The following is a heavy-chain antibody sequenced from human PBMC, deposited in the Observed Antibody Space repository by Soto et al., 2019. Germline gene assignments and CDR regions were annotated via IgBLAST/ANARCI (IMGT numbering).Heavy chain of an antibody. D-gene: IGHD3-10*01. CDR3: ARGAITMVRGVIRRYFDL. J-gene: IGHJ2*01. CDR2: INHSGST. CDR1: GGSFSGYY. V-gene: IGHV4-34*01. Sequence: QVQLQQWGAGLLKPSETLSLTCAVYGGSFSGYYWSWIRQPPGKGLEWIGEINHSGSTNYNPSLKSRVTISVDTSKNQFSLKLSSVTAADTAVYYCARGAITMVRGVIRRYFDLWGRGTLVTVSS.